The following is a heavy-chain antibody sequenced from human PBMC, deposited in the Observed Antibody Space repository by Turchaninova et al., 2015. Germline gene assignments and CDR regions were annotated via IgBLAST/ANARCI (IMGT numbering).Heavy chain of an antibody. CDR2: TNPGSGGT. CDR1: GYGVTEYI. Sequence: VPLVKSGAAVQTPGAPVRVPCQASGYGVTEYILDCVRKAPGQGLEWVARTNPGSGGTNAEQKCQGRVTMTRDTSINTAYIELSRLRSDDTAVYDCARDPSYCSGTNCYGHNMDVWGEGTTVTVSS. CDR3: ARDPSYCSGTNCYGHNMDV. J-gene: IGHJ6*03. D-gene: IGHD2-2*01. V-gene: IGHV1-2*06.